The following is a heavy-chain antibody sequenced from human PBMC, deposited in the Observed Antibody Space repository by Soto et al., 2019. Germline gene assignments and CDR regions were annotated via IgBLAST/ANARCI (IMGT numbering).Heavy chain of an antibody. D-gene: IGHD3-10*01. CDR2: ISYDGYLR. Sequence: GGSLRLSCAASGSTFSTYGMQWVRQAPGKGLERVAVISYDGYLRYYVDAVKGRFTVARDNSKNTLFLEMNSLRVEDTAVYFCAKDFKVSGSHYGTLNYYYGMDVWAQGTTVTVSS. V-gene: IGHV3-30*18. CDR1: GSTFSTYG. CDR3: AKDFKVSGSHYGTLNYYYGMDV. J-gene: IGHJ6*02.